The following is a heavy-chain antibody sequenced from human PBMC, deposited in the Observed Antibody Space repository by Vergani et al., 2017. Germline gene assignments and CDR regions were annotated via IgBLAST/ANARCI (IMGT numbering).Heavy chain of an antibody. CDR2: IYYSGST. J-gene: IGHJ2*01. V-gene: IGHV4-39*01. CDR3: VLDYYDSSGYYPTSFNWYFDL. D-gene: IGHD3-22*01. CDR1: GGSISSSSYY. Sequence: QLQLQESGPGLVKPSETLSLTCTVSGGSISSSSYYWGWIRQPPGKGLEWIGSIYYSGSTYYNPSLKSRVTISVDTSKNQFSLKLSSVTAADTAVYYCVLDYYDSSGYYPTSFNWYFDLWGRGTLVTVSS.